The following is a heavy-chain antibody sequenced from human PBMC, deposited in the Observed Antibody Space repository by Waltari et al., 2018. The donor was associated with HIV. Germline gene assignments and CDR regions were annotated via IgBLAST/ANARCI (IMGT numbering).Heavy chain of an antibody. Sequence: QVQLQESGPGLVKPSATLSLTCAVSGSSISSGYYWGWLRPPPGTGLEWMWRSYHSGSTYYNPSLKRRVTISVDTSKNQFSLKLSSVTAADTAVYYCARQIQCSGGSCHDAYFDYWGQGTLVTVSS. CDR3: ARQIQCSGGSCHDAYFDY. CDR1: GSSISSGYY. CDR2: SYHSGST. V-gene: IGHV4-38-2*01. J-gene: IGHJ4*02. D-gene: IGHD2-15*01.